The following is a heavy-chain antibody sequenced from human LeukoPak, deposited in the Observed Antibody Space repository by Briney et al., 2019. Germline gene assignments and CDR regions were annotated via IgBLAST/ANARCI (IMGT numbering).Heavy chain of an antibody. D-gene: IGHD4-17*01. Sequence: GGSLRLSCAASGFTVSSNYMSWVRQAPGKGLEWVGRIKSKTDGGTTDYAAPVKGRFTISRDDSKNTLYLQMNSLKTEDTAVYYCTTVVTKTTVTSHYWGQGTLVTVSS. CDR1: GFTVSSNY. V-gene: IGHV3-15*01. J-gene: IGHJ4*02. CDR2: IKSKTDGGTT. CDR3: TTVVTKTTVTSHY.